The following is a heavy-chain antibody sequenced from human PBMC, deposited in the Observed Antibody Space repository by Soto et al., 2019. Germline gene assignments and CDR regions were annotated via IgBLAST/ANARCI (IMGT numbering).Heavy chain of an antibody. CDR1: GESVSSYNYY. Sequence: PSETLSLSCTVSGESVSSYNYYWTLIRQSPGKGLEWVGYIYSSGNTKYNPSLKNRVTISLHTSSNQFSLNLTSVTAADTAVYYCARDIRGYSRAFDCSGPGTMVTV. J-gene: IGHJ4*02. CDR2: IYSSGNT. D-gene: IGHD5-18*01. CDR3: ARDIRGYSRAFDC. V-gene: IGHV4-61*01.